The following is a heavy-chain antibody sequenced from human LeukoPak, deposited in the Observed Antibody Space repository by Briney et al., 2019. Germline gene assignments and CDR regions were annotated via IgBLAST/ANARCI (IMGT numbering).Heavy chain of an antibody. CDR1: GFTFTNAW. CDR2: IKSKTDGGTT. Sequence: MTGGSLRLSCAASGFTFTNAWMSWVRQAPGKGLEWVGRIKSKTDGGTTDYVAPVKGRFTISRENAKNTLYLQMNSLRAEDTAVYYCARVARWDSSGYLFDYWGQGTLVTVSS. CDR3: ARVARWDSSGYLFDY. D-gene: IGHD3-22*01. V-gene: IGHV3-15*05. J-gene: IGHJ4*02.